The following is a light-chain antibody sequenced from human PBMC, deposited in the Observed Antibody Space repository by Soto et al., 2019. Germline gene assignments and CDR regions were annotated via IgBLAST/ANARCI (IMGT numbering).Light chain of an antibody. CDR1: QSISSW. V-gene: IGKV1-5*01. Sequence: DIQMTQSPSTLSASVGDRVTITCGASQSISSWLAWYQQKPGKAPKLLIYDASSLESGVPSRFSGSGSGTEFTLTISSLQPDDFATYYCQQYNSYSITFGQGTRLEI. J-gene: IGKJ5*01. CDR3: QQYNSYSIT. CDR2: DAS.